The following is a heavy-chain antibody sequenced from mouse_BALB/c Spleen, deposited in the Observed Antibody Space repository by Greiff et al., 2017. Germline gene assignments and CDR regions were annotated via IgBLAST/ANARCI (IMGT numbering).Heavy chain of an antibody. CDR2: ISYSGST. CDR1: GYSITSDYA. Sequence: EVKLQESGPGLVKPSQSLSLTCTVTGYSITSDYAWNWIRQFPGNKLEWMGYISYSGSTSYNPSLKSRISITRDTSKNQFFLQLNSVTTEDTATYYCARWGNYVDYWGQGTTLTVSS. J-gene: IGHJ2*01. V-gene: IGHV3-2*02. CDR3: ARWGNYVDY.